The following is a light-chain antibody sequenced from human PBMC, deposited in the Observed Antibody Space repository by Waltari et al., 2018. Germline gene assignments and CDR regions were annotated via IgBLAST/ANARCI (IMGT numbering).Light chain of an antibody. CDR2: GAS. CDR1: QSVSRF. V-gene: IGKV3-20*01. CDR3: QKYDRLPAT. Sequence: EIVLTQSPGTLSLSPGERGTLSCRASQSVSRFLAWYQQKPGQAPRLLIYGASTRATGIPNRVSGNGAGTDLSLTISRLGPEDFAVYYCQKYDRLPATFGQGTKVEIK. J-gene: IGKJ1*01.